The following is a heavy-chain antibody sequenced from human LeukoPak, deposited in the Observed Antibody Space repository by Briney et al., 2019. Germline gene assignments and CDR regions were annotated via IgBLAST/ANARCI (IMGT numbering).Heavy chain of an antibody. J-gene: IGHJ3*02. CDR2: INHSGST. D-gene: IGHD3-3*01. V-gene: IGHV4-34*01. CDR3: AITVLRFLEWLLPQYDI. CDR1: GGSFSGYY. Sequence: SETLSLTCAVYGGSFSGYYWSWIRQPPGKGLEWIGEINHSGSTNYNPSLKSRVTISVDTSKNQFSLKLSSVTAADTAVYYCAITVLRFLEWLLPQYDIRGQGTMVTVSS.